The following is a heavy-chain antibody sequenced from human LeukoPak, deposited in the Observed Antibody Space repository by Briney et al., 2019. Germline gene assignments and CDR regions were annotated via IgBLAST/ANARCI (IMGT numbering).Heavy chain of an antibody. J-gene: IGHJ3*02. V-gene: IGHV1-18*01. CDR2: ISAYDGNT. Sequence: ASVKVSCKASGYTFTSYGISWVRQAPGQGLEWMGWISAYDGNTNYAQKRQGRVTMTTDTSTSTAYTELRSLRSDDTAVYYCARDCSVYCSSISCCFRAFDIWGHGTMVTVSS. CDR3: ARDCSVYCSSISCCFRAFDI. D-gene: IGHD2-2*01. CDR1: GYTFTSYG.